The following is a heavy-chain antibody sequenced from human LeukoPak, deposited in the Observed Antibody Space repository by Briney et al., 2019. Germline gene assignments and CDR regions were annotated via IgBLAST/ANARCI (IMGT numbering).Heavy chain of an antibody. D-gene: IGHD4-23*01. CDR3: ANLNYGGRLLDAFDI. CDR1: GYTFTGYY. Sequence: GASVKVSCKASGYTFTGYYMHWVRQAPGQGLEWMGWINPNSGGTNYAQKFQGRVTMTRDTSISTAYMELSRLRSDDTAVYYCANLNYGGRLLDAFDIWGQGTMVTVSS. V-gene: IGHV1-2*02. J-gene: IGHJ3*02. CDR2: INPNSGGT.